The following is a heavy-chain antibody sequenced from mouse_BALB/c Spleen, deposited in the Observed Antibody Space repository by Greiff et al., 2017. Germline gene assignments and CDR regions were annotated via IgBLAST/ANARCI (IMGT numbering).Heavy chain of an antibody. CDR1: GFNIKDYY. J-gene: IGHJ2*01. Sequence: EVQLQQSGAELVRSGASVKLSCTASGFNIKDYYMHWVKQRPEQGLEWIGWIDPENGDTEYAPKFQGKATMTADTSSNTAYLQLSSLTSEDTAVYYCNGRFYLDYWGQGTTLTVAS. CDR2: IDPENGDT. V-gene: IGHV14-4*02. CDR3: NGRFYLDY.